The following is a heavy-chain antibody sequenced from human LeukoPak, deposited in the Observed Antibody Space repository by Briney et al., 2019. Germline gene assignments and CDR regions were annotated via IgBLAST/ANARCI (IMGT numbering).Heavy chain of an antibody. D-gene: IGHD5/OR15-5a*01. V-gene: IGHV3-23*01. Sequence: GGSLRLSCAASGFTFSNYAMSWVRQAPGKGLEWVSAISGSGDGTYSADSVKGRFTISRDNSKNTLYLQMNSLRAEDTAVYYCANGPLVLSDSDKYGMDVWGQGTTVTVSS. J-gene: IGHJ6*02. CDR3: ANGPLVLSDSDKYGMDV. CDR1: GFTFSNYA. CDR2: ISGSGDGT.